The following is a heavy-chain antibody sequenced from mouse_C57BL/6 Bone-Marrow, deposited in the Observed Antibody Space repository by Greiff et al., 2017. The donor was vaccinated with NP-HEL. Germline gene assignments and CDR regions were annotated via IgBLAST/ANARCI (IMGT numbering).Heavy chain of an antibody. CDR2: INYDGSST. Sequence: VQLKESEGGLVQPGSSMKLSCTASGFTFSDYYMAWVRQVPEKGLEWVANINYDGSSTYYLDSLKSRFIISRDNAKNILYLQMSSLKSEDTATYYCARDQGGNLDYWGQGTTLTVSS. CDR3: ARDQGGNLDY. J-gene: IGHJ2*01. D-gene: IGHD1-1*02. CDR1: GFTFSDYY. V-gene: IGHV5-16*01.